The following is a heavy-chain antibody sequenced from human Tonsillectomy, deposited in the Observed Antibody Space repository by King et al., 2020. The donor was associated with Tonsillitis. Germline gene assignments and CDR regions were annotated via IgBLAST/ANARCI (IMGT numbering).Heavy chain of an antibody. Sequence: VQLVESGAEVKKPGESLKISCQGSGFTFTSYWIGWVRQMPGKGLEWMGIIYPGDSDTRYSPSFQGQVTISADKSISTAYVQWNSLRASDTAMYYCARHAVGGTYGLWYFDLWGRGTLVTVSS. D-gene: IGHD1-26*01. CDR3: ARHAVGGTYGLWYFDL. CDR2: IYPGDSDT. CDR1: GFTFTSYW. V-gene: IGHV5-51*01. J-gene: IGHJ2*01.